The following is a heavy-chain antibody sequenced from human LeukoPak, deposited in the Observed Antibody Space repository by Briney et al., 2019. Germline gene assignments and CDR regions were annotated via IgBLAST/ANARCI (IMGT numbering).Heavy chain of an antibody. CDR3: ARDLTVATIRTPPQH. CDR2: IWYDGSNK. D-gene: IGHD5-12*01. V-gene: IGHV3-33*01. CDR1: GFTFSNYG. Sequence: PGGSLRLSCAASGFTFSNYGMHWVRQAPGKGLEWVAVIWYDGSNKYYADSVKGRFTISRDKSNNTVHLQMNSLIAEDTAVYYCARDLTVATIRTPPQHWGQGTLVTVSS. J-gene: IGHJ1*01.